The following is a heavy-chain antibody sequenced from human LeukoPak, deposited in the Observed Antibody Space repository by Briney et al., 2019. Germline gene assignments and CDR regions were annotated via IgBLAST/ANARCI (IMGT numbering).Heavy chain of an antibody. CDR1: GYSFTSYC. J-gene: IGHJ3*01. CDR3: GMSGDRLPLQDDVFDV. Sequence: GESLKISCKVPGYSFTSYCIVWVRQMPGKGLEWMGIIDPGDSGPTYSPSFQGQFTISVDKSINTAYLQWSSMQASDTAMYYCGMSGDRLPLQDDVFDVWGQGTMVTVST. D-gene: IGHD1-26*01. CDR2: IDPGDSGP. V-gene: IGHV5-51*01.